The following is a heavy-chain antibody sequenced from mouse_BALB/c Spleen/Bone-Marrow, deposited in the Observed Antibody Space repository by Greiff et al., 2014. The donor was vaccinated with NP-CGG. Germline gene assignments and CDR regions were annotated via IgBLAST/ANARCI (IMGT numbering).Heavy chain of an antibody. D-gene: IGHD4-1*01. V-gene: IGHV5-9-3*01. Sequence: EVQGVEPGGGLVKPGGSLKLSCAASGFTFSGYAMSWVRQTPEKRLEWVATTSSGGSYTYYPDSVKGRFTISRDNAKNTLYLQMSSLRSEDTAMYYCASLTGRDYWGQGTTLTVSA. J-gene: IGHJ2*01. CDR1: GFTFSGYA. CDR2: TSSGGSYT. CDR3: ASLTGRDY.